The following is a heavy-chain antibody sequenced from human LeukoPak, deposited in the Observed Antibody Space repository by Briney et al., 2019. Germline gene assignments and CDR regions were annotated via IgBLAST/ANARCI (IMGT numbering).Heavy chain of an antibody. D-gene: IGHD6-13*01. J-gene: IGHJ4*02. Sequence: ASVKVSCKASGYTFTSYGISWVRQAPGQGLEWMGWISAYNGNTNYAQKLQGRVTMTTDTSTSTAYMELRSLRSDDTAAYYCARGSAIAAAGTWDYWGQGTLVTVSS. CDR3: ARGSAIAAAGTWDY. CDR1: GYTFTSYG. V-gene: IGHV1-18*01. CDR2: ISAYNGNT.